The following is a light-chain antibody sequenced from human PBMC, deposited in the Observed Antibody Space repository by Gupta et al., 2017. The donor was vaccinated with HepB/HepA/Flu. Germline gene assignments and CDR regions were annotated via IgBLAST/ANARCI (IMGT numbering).Light chain of an antibody. CDR1: QSVLYSSNNKNY. Sequence: IVMTQSPDSVAVSLGERATINCKSSQSVLYSSNNKNYLAWYQQKPGQPPKLLIYWASTRESGVPDRFSGSGSGTDFTLTISSLQAEDVAVYYCQQYYSTPQTFGQGTKVEIK. J-gene: IGKJ1*01. V-gene: IGKV4-1*01. CDR2: WAS. CDR3: QQYYSTPQT.